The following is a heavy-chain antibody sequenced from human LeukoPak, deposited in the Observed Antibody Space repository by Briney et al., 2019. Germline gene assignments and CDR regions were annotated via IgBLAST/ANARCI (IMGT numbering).Heavy chain of an antibody. CDR1: GFTVSSNY. J-gene: IGHJ4*02. CDR2: IYTGGST. CDR3: ARRGYSHYCFDY. V-gene: IGHV3-66*04. Sequence: GGSLRLSCAASGFTVSSNYMSWVRQAPGKGLEWVSVIYTGGSTYYADSVKGRFTISRDNPKNTLYLQMNSLRAEDTAVYYCARRGYSHYCFDYWGQGTLVTVSS. D-gene: IGHD5-18*01.